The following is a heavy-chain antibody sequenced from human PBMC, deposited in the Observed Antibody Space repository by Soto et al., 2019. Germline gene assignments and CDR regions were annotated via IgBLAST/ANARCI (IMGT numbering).Heavy chain of an antibody. Sequence: GGSLRLSCAASGFTFSSYGMHWVRQAPGKGLEWVAVISYDGSNKYYADSVKGRFTISRDNSKNTLYLQMNSLRAEDTAVYYCAKVSEYSSSSVGDYWGQGTLVTVSS. J-gene: IGHJ4*02. CDR1: GFTFSSYG. V-gene: IGHV3-30*18. D-gene: IGHD6-6*01. CDR2: ISYDGSNK. CDR3: AKVSEYSSSSVGDY.